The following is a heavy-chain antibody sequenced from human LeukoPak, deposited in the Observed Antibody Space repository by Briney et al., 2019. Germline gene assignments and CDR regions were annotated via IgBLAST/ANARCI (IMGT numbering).Heavy chain of an antibody. V-gene: IGHV3-20*04. CDR1: GFTFSNAW. J-gene: IGHJ4*02. CDR2: INWNGGRT. CDR3: ARDYDYGDYPGY. D-gene: IGHD4-17*01. Sequence: GGSLRLSCAASGFTFSNAWMSWVRQAPGKGLEWVSGINWNGGRTGYADSVKGRFTISRDNAKNSLYLQMNSLRAEDTALYYCARDYDYGDYPGYWGQGTLVTVSS.